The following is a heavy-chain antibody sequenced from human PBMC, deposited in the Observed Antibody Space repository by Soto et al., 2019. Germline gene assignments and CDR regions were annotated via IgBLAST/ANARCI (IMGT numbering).Heavy chain of an antibody. CDR1: GGTFSSYA. CDR2: IIPIFGTA. Sequence: QVQLVQSGAEVKKPGSSVKVSCKASGGTFSSYAISWVRQAPGQGLEWMGGIIPIFGTANYAQKFQGRVTITADESTSTAYMERSSLRSEDTAVYYCARDGIYYSNYVMYYGMDVWGQGTTVTVSS. V-gene: IGHV1-69*01. CDR3: ARDGIYYSNYVMYYGMDV. J-gene: IGHJ6*02. D-gene: IGHD4-4*01.